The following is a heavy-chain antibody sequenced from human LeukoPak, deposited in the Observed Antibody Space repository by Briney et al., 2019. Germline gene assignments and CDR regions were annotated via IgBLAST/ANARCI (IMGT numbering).Heavy chain of an antibody. CDR2: IYYSGST. CDR1: GGSISSYY. CDR3: ARDPGGYSSGWHRTPNFDP. D-gene: IGHD6-19*01. J-gene: IGHJ5*02. V-gene: IGHV4-59*01. Sequence: ASETLSLTCTVSGGSISSYYWSWIRQPPGKGLEWIGYIYYSGSTNYNPSLKSRVTISVDTSKNQFSLKLSSVTAADTAVYYCARDPGGYSSGWHRTPNFDPWSQGTLVTVSS.